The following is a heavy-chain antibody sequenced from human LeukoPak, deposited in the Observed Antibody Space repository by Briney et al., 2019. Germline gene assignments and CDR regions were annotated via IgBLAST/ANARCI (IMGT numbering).Heavy chain of an antibody. Sequence: GASVKVSCKXSGYTFTGYYMHWVRQAPGQGLEWMGRINPNSGGTNYAQKFQGRVTMTRDTSISTAYMELSRLRSDDTAVYYCARSKDSSGWTLYYWGQGTLVTVSS. V-gene: IGHV1-2*06. CDR3: ARSKDSSGWTLYY. D-gene: IGHD6-19*01. CDR1: GYTFTGYY. CDR2: INPNSGGT. J-gene: IGHJ4*02.